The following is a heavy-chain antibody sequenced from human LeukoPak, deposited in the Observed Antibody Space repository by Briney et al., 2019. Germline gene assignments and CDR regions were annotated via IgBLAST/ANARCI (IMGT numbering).Heavy chain of an antibody. CDR1: GGSISSGGYY. D-gene: IGHD3-22*01. V-gene: IGHV4-30-2*01. CDR3: ARDSNYYDSSGYYYDYYYMDV. Sequence: TSQTLSLTCTVSGGSISSGGYYWSWIRQPPGKGLEWIGYIYHSGSTYYNPSLKSRVTISVDRSKNQFSLKLSSVTAADTAVYYCARDSNYYDSSGYYYDYYYMDVWGKGTTVTVSS. CDR2: IYHSGST. J-gene: IGHJ6*03.